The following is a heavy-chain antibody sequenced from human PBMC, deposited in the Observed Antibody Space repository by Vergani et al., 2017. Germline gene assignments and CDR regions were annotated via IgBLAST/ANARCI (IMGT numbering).Heavy chain of an antibody. CDR2: IKSDGSST. D-gene: IGHD3-9*01. V-gene: IGHV3-74*03. CDR3: ARARCIETCYMSNWLDS. Sequence: DVHLAESGGGFFQPGGSLRLSCSASGFSFHSYWMHWVRHVPGKGLLWVSRIKSDGSSTAYADSVKGRFTISRDNAQNTLYLQINSLRVEDTGVYYCARARCIETCYMSNWLDSWGQGTLVTVSS. J-gene: IGHJ5*01. CDR1: GFSFHSYW.